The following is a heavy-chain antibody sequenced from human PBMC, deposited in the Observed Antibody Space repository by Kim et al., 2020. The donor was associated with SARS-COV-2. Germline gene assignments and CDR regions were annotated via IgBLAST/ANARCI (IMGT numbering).Heavy chain of an antibody. D-gene: IGHD6-19*01. V-gene: IGHV4-39*01. CDR3: ARPISSSGWYVY. CDR1: GGSISSSSYY. Sequence: SETLSLTCTVSGGSISSSSYYWGWIRQPPGKGLEWIGSIYYSGSTYYNPSLKSRVTISVDTSKNQFSLKLSSVTAADTAVYYCARPISSSGWYVYWGQEPWSPSPQ. J-gene: IGHJ4*01. CDR2: IYYSGST.